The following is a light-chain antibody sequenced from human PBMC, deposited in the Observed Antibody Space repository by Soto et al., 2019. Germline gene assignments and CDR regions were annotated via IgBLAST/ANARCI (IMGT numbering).Light chain of an antibody. CDR2: AAS. CDR1: QSVNSN. V-gene: IGKV3-15*01. J-gene: IGKJ4*01. CDR3: QQYNYWLT. Sequence: EIVMTQSPATLSVSPGERATLSCRASQSVNSNLAWYQQRPGQAPRLLIYAASTRATGIPARFSGSGSGTEFTLTISSLQPEDFAVYYCQQYNYWLTFGGRTKVEIK.